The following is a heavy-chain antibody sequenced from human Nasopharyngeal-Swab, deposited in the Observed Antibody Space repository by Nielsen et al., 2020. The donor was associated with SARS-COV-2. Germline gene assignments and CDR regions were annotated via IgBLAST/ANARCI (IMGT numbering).Heavy chain of an antibody. J-gene: IGHJ4*02. CDR2: ISYDGSNK. CDR1: GFTVSAFG. D-gene: IGHD6-19*01. Sequence: GESLKISCAASGFTVSAFGMHWVRQAPGKGLEWVAVISYDGSNKYYADSVKGRFTISRDNSKNTLYLQMNSLKTEDTAVYYFTTGGKPQWLVRTSFDNWGQGTLVTVSS. V-gene: IGHV3-33*05. CDR3: TTGGKPQWLVRTSFDN.